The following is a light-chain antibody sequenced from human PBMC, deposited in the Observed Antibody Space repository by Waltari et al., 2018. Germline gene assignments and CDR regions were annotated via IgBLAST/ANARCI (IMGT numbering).Light chain of an antibody. CDR3: NSRDSSGNHLV. V-gene: IGLV3-19*01. Sequence: SSELTQDPAVSVALGQTVRITCQGDSLRSYYASWYQQKPGQAPVLVIYGKNNRASGIPDRFSGSRSGNTASLTITGAQAEGEADYYCNSRDSSGNHLVFGGGTKLTVL. CDR1: SLRSYY. J-gene: IGLJ2*01. CDR2: GKN.